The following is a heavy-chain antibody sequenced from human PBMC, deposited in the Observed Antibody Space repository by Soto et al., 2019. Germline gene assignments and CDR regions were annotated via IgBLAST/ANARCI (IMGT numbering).Heavy chain of an antibody. V-gene: IGHV4-39*01. CDR3: ARSPYRYDFWSGYYTYNWFDP. CDR1: GGSISSSSYY. J-gene: IGHJ5*02. D-gene: IGHD3-3*01. Sequence: ETLSLTCTVSGGSISSSSYYWGWIRQPPGKGLEWIGSIYYSGSTYYNPSLKSRVTISVDTSKNQFSLKLSSVTAADTAVYYCARSPYRYDFWSGYYTYNWFDPWGQGTLVTVSS. CDR2: IYYSGST.